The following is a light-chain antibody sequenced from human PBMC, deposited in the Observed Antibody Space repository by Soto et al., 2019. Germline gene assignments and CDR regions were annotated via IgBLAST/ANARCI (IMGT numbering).Light chain of an antibody. V-gene: IGKV3-20*01. CDR1: QSVRSNF. Sequence: EIVLTQSPGTLSLSPGERATLSCRASQSVRSNFLAWYQQKPGQAPRLLIYGASNRATGIPDRFSGSGSGTDSTLTITTLEPEDFAMYYCQRYDSLRTFGQGTKV. J-gene: IGKJ1*01. CDR2: GAS. CDR3: QRYDSLRT.